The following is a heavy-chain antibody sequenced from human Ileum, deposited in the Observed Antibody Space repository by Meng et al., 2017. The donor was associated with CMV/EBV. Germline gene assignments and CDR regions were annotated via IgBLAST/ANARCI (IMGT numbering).Heavy chain of an antibody. J-gene: IGHJ4*02. CDR3: ARDLTNKWFYY. CDR1: GDPISSGSHS. Sequence: HVKEAGPGLVKPAETLSLTCTASGDPISSGSHSWAWFRQPPGKRLEWIGSMYFSGIADYNPSLKSRVTISLHATQKQFSLRLTSVTAADSAVYFCARDLTNKWFYYWGQGTLVTVSS. CDR2: MYFSGIA. V-gene: IGHV4-39*07. D-gene: IGHD1-26*01.